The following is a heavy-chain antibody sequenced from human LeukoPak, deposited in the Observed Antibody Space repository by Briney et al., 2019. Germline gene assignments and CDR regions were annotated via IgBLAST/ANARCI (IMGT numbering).Heavy chain of an antibody. CDR2: IYYSGST. Sequence: PSETLSLTCTVSGGSISSYYWSWIRQPPGKGLEWIGYIYYSGSTNYNPSLKSRVTISVDTSKNQFSLKLSSVTAADTAVYYCARMPYYYDSSGYSYYYYGMDVWGQGTTVTVSS. J-gene: IGHJ6*02. CDR3: ARMPYYYDSSGYSYYYYGMDV. V-gene: IGHV4-59*12. D-gene: IGHD3-22*01. CDR1: GGSISSYY.